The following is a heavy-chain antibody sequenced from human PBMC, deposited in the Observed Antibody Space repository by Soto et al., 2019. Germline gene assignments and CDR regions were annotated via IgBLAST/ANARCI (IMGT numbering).Heavy chain of an antibody. CDR1: GGSMRNYF. V-gene: IGHV4-59*01. Sequence: WETLSLTCTVSGGSMRNYFWTWIRQPPGKGLEWIGYIHYSGTTSFFPSYNPSLRSRVTISEDTSKNQFSLKLLSVTTADTAVYFCAAGEASSRNLAPYYLDFWGQGTLVTVSS. CDR3: AAGEASSRNLAPYYLDF. D-gene: IGHD6-13*01. J-gene: IGHJ4*02. CDR2: IHYSGTT.